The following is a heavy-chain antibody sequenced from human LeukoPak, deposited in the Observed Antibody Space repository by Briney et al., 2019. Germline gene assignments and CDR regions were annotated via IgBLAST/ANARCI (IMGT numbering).Heavy chain of an antibody. J-gene: IGHJ4*02. CDR1: GGSISSSSYY. V-gene: IGHV4-39*07. Sequence: KPSETLSLTCTVSGGSISSSSYYWGWIRQPPGKGLEWIGSIYYSGSTYYNPSLKSRVTISLDTSKNQFSLKLSSVTAADTAVFYCVRGSGYFGEDFEYWGQGTLVTVSS. D-gene: IGHD3-22*01. CDR2: IYYSGST. CDR3: VRGSGYFGEDFEY.